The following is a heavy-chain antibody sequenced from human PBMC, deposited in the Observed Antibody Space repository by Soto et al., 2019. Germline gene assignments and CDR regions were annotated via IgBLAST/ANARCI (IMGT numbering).Heavy chain of an antibody. CDR3: ARVRMVLGVIGYFQH. Sequence: QVQLVESGGGVVQPGRSLRLSCAASGFTFSSYGMHWVRQAPGKGLEWVAVIWYDGSNKYYADSVKGRFTISRDNSKSTLYLQMNSLRAEDTAVYYCARVRMVLGVIGYFQHWGQCTLVNVSS. CDR2: IWYDGSNK. J-gene: IGHJ1*01. CDR1: GFTFSSYG. D-gene: IGHD3-10*01. V-gene: IGHV3-33*01.